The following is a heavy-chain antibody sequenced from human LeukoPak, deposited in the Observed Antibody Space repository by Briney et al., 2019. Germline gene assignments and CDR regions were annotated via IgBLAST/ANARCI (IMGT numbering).Heavy chain of an antibody. CDR2: ISSSNSYI. CDR3: RFYYGSGSAWYFDY. D-gene: IGHD3-10*01. CDR1: GFTFSSYS. Sequence: GGSLRLSCAASGFTFSSYSMNWVRQAPGKGLEWVSSISSSNSYIYYADSVKGRFTISRDNAKNSLYLQMNSLRAEDTAVYYCRFYYGSGSAWYFDYWGQGTLVTVSS. J-gene: IGHJ4*02. V-gene: IGHV3-21*01.